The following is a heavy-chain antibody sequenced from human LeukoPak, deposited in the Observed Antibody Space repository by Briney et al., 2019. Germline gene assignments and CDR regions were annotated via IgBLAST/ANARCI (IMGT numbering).Heavy chain of an antibody. Sequence: GASVKVSCKTSGYTFTSYGIIWVRQAPGQGLEWMGWISAYNGNTKYAQNFQGRVSMTTDTSTRTASMELRSLRSDDTAMYYCARDNGFSYGYGWGQGTLVTVSS. CDR2: ISAYNGNT. J-gene: IGHJ4*02. D-gene: IGHD5-18*01. CDR1: GYTFTSYG. V-gene: IGHV1-18*01. CDR3: ARDNGFSYGYG.